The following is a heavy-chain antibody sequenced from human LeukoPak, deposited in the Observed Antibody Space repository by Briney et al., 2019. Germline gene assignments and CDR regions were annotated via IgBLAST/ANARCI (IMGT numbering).Heavy chain of an antibody. D-gene: IGHD3-22*01. CDR1: GFTFSSYA. J-gene: IGHJ4*02. CDR3: AKAGSTYYYDSSGYDFDY. Sequence: GGSLRLSCAASGFTFSSYAMSWVRQAPGKGLEWVSAISGSGGSTYYADSVKGRFTISRDNSKNTLYLQMNSPRAEDTAVYYCAKAGSTYYYDSSGYDFDYWGQGTLVTVSS. CDR2: ISGSGGST. V-gene: IGHV3-23*01.